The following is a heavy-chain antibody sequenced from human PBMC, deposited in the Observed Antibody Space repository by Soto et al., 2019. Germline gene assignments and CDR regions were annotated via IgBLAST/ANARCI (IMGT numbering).Heavy chain of an antibody. D-gene: IGHD3-22*01. CDR1: GGSLSGYY. CDR3: ARAPPITMIVVVPLYGMDV. J-gene: IGHJ6*02. CDR2: INHSGST. V-gene: IGHV4-34*01. Sequence: PSETLSLTCAVYGGSLSGYYWSWIRQPPGKGLEWIGEINHSGSTNYNPSLKSRVTISVDTSKNQFSLKLSSVTAADTAVYYCARAPPITMIVVVPLYGMDVWGQGTTVTVSS.